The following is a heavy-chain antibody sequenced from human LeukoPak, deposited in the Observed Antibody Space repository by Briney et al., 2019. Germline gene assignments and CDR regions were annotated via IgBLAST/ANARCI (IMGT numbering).Heavy chain of an antibody. J-gene: IGHJ4*02. CDR3: ARDLELGY. CDR1: GGSISGYY. D-gene: IGHD5-24*01. V-gene: IGHV4-59*01. CDR2: IHYSGST. Sequence: TASETLSLTCTVSGGSISGYYGSWIRQPPGKGLEWIGLIHYSGSTNYNPSLKSRVTISVDTSKNQFSLKLSSVTAADTAVYYCARDLELGYWGQGTLVTVSS.